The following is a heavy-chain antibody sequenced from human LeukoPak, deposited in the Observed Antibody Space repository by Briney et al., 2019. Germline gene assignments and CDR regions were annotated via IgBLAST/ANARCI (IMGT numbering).Heavy chain of an antibody. Sequence: SETLSLTCTVSGGSISSSSYYWGWIRHPPGKGLEWIGSIYYSGSTNYNPSLKSRVTISVDTSKNQFSLKLSSVTAADTAVYYCARRGDNGYDQSDYWGQGTLVTVSS. CDR1: GGSISSSSYY. CDR3: ARRGDNGYDQSDY. V-gene: IGHV4-39*07. CDR2: IYYSGST. D-gene: IGHD5-12*01. J-gene: IGHJ4*02.